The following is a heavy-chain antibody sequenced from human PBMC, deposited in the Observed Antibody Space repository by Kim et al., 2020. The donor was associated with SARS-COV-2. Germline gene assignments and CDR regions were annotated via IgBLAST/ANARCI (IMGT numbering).Heavy chain of an antibody. V-gene: IGHV3-23*01. J-gene: IGHJ4*02. CDR2: ISASSGDT. CDR3: ATVLTLTAAFYDY. D-gene: IGHD7-27*01. Sequence: GGSLRLSCAASGFTFSRYGLSWVRQAPGKGLEWVSVISASSGDTYYADSVRGRFTISRDNSKNALYLHMNSLRTEDTGLYYCATVLTLTAAFYDYWGRGT. CDR1: GFTFSRYG.